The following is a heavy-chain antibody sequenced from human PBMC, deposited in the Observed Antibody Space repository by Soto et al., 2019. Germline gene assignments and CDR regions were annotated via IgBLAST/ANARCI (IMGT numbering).Heavy chain of an antibody. CDR2: ISAYSGST. D-gene: IGHD6-13*01. J-gene: IGHJ4*02. CDR3: ARSIAAAVDVDY. V-gene: IGHV1-18*01. Sequence: QVQLVQSGAEVKKPGASVKVSCKASGYTFTSYGISWVRQAPGQGLEWMGWISAYSGSTNYAQKLQGRVTMTTDTSTSKADMGLRSLSSDDTAVYYCARSIAAAVDVDYWCQGTQVTVSS. CDR1: GYTFTSYG.